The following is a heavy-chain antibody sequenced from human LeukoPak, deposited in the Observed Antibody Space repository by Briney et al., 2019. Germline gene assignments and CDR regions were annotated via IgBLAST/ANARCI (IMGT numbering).Heavy chain of an antibody. Sequence: GGSLRLSCVVQGFTFGDHYVSWIRQAPGKGLDWIAYISNSGTVEHYADSVRGRFTISRDSAKRSVFLQMSSLRSEDTAVYYRARGDTLYFFDMWGQGTLVSVSP. CDR2: ISNSGTVE. CDR1: GFTFGDHY. J-gene: IGHJ4*02. D-gene: IGHD2-21*02. V-gene: IGHV3-11*04. CDR3: ARGDTLYFFDM.